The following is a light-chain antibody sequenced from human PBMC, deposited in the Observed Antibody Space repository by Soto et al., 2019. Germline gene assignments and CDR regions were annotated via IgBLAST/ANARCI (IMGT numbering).Light chain of an antibody. CDR2: GAS. V-gene: IGKV3-15*01. CDR3: QQRSNWPALT. CDR1: QSVSSN. J-gene: IGKJ4*01. Sequence: EIVMTQSPATLSLFPVERSSVSCSSSQSVSSNLAWYQHKPGQAPRLLTYGASTRATGIPARFSGSGSGTEFTLTISSLQPEDFAVYYCQQRSNWPALTFGGGTKVDI.